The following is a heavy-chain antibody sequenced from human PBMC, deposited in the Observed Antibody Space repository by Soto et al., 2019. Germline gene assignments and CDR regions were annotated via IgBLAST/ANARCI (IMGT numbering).Heavy chain of an antibody. Sequence: GGSLRLSCAASGFTFSSYSMNWVRQAPGKGLEWVSSISSSSSYIYYADSMKGRFTVSRDNAKNSVYLEMNSLSAEDTAVYYCARESEDLTSNFDYWGQGTLVTVSS. CDR3: ARESEDLTSNFDY. V-gene: IGHV3-21*01. J-gene: IGHJ4*02. CDR1: GFTFSSYS. CDR2: ISSSSSYI.